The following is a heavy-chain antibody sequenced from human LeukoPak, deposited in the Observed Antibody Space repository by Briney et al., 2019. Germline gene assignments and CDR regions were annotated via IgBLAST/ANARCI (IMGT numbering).Heavy chain of an antibody. Sequence: SVKVSCKASGGTFSSYAISWVRQAPGQGLEWMGRIIPTLGIANYAQKFQGRVTITADKSTSTAYMELSSLRSEDTAVYYCAGALVRGVISDWFDPWGQGTLVTVSS. V-gene: IGHV1-69*04. CDR2: IIPTLGIA. D-gene: IGHD3-10*01. CDR1: GGTFSSYA. J-gene: IGHJ5*02. CDR3: AGALVRGVISDWFDP.